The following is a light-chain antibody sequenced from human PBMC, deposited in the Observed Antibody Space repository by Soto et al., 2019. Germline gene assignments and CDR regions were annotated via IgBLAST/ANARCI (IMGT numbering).Light chain of an antibody. CDR1: SGHSSYV. CDR3: QTWGTGIQV. J-gene: IGLJ2*01. CDR2: LNSDGSH. Sequence: QPVLTQSPSASASLGASVKLTCTLSSGHSSYVIAWHQQQPEQGPRYLMKLNSDGSHSKGDGIPDRFSGSSSGAERYLTISSLQSEDEADYYCQTWGTGIQVFGGGTKLTVL. V-gene: IGLV4-69*01.